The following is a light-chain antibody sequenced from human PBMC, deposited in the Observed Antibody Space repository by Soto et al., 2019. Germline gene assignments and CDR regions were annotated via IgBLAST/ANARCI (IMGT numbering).Light chain of an antibody. Sequence: EMTQSHSTLSASVVHRVTITPRASQDIATSLDWFQQKPGKHPDLLIYKASTLESGAPSRFSGSGSGTEFTLTISSLQPDDFGTYYCRQYKSYPVTFGQGTKV. J-gene: IGKJ1*01. CDR2: KAS. V-gene: IGKV1-5*03. CDR1: QDIATS. CDR3: RQYKSYPVT.